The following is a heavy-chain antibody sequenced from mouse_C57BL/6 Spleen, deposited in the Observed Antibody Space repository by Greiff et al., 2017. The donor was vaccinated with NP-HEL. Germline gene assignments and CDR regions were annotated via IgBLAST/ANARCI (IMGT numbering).Heavy chain of an antibody. D-gene: IGHD3-2*02. CDR1: GYTFTDYY. Sequence: EVQLQQSGPELVKPGASVKISCKASGYTFTDYYMNWVKQSHGKSLEWIGDINPNNGGTSYNQKFKGKATLTVVKSSSTAYMELRSLTSEDSAVYYCAQTAQATGYWGQGTTLTVSS. V-gene: IGHV1-26*01. CDR2: INPNNGGT. CDR3: AQTAQATGY. J-gene: IGHJ2*01.